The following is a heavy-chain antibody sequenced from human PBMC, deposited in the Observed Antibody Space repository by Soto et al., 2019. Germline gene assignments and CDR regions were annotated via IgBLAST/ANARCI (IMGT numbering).Heavy chain of an antibody. V-gene: IGHV4-4*02. CDR1: GDSITTYKW. D-gene: IGHD7-27*01. CDR3: ATCQLGEYYYAMDI. J-gene: IGHJ6*02. Sequence: PSETLSLTCGVSGDSITTYKWWTWVRQTPGKGLEWIGEIYDSGNTRYIPSLKSRVTISKDTSKNELSLKLNSVTVADTAVYYCATCQLGEYYYAMDIWGQGTTVTVSS. CDR2: IYDSGNT.